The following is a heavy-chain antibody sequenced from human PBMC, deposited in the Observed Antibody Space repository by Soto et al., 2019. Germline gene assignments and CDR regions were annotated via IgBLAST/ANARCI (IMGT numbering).Heavy chain of an antibody. Sequence: QVQLQESGPGLVKPSQTLSLTCTVSGDSISNVNYCWSWIRQPPDKGMEWIGHIYNGVSTYSNPSLRCRVTISVDTPKHQYSLKLISVSAADTAVYYCAKGPSGYKVDYWGQGTLVTVSS. CDR1: GDSISNVNYC. CDR2: IYNGVST. J-gene: IGHJ4*02. D-gene: IGHD1-1*01. CDR3: AKGPSGYKVDY. V-gene: IGHV4-30-4*01.